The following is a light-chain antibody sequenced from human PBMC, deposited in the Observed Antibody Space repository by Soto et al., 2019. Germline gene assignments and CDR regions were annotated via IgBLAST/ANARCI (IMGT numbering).Light chain of an antibody. Sequence: DIQMTQSPSSLSASVGDRVTITCRASQSISRYLNWYQHKSGKAPKLLIYGASTLQSGVPSRFSGSGSGTDFTLTINSLQPEDFATYYCQQSDSIPKTFGQGTKVXIK. CDR3: QQSDSIPKT. J-gene: IGKJ1*01. CDR2: GAS. CDR1: QSISRY. V-gene: IGKV1-39*01.